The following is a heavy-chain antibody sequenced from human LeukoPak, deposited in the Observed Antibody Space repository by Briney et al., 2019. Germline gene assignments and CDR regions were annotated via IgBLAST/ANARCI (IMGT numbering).Heavy chain of an antibody. J-gene: IGHJ6*02. CDR2: IKQDGSEK. D-gene: IGHD4-17*01. V-gene: IGHV3-7*01. CDR3: ARDPSQYGDYSYYYGMDV. CDR1: GFTFSSYW. Sequence: GGSLRLSCAASGFTFSSYWMSWVRQAPGKGPEWVANIKQDGSEKYYVDSVKGRFTISRDNAKNSLYLQMNSLRAEDTAVYYCARDPSQYGDYSYYYGMDVWGQGTTVTVSS.